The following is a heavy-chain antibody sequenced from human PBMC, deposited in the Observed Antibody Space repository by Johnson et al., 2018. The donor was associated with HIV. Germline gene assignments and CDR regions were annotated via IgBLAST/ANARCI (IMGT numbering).Heavy chain of an antibody. V-gene: IGHV3-20*01. CDR3: ARVRRYYGSGSYGGAFDI. CDR2: INWNGVST. CDR1: GFTFEDYG. D-gene: IGHD3-10*01. Sequence: VQLVESGGGVVRPGGSLRLSCAASGFTFEDYGMSWVRQAPGKGLEWVSGINWNGVSTGYAYSVKGIFTISRDNATNSLYLQMNSLRAEDTALYECARVRRYYGSGSYGGAFDIWGQGTMVTVSS. J-gene: IGHJ3*02.